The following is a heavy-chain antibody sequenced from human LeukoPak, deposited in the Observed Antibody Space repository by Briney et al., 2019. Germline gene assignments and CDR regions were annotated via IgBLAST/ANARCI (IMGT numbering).Heavy chain of an antibody. V-gene: IGHV1-2*04. J-gene: IGHJ4*02. CDR2: INPNSGGT. CDR3: ARAPKYYDFWSGYREYYFDY. CDR1: GYTFTGYY. D-gene: IGHD3-3*01. Sequence: ASVKVSCKASGYTFTGYYMHWVRQAPGRGLEWMGWINPNSGGTNYAQKFQGWVTMTRDTSISTAYMELSRLRSDDTAVYYCARAPKYYDFWSGYREYYFDYWGQGTLVTVSS.